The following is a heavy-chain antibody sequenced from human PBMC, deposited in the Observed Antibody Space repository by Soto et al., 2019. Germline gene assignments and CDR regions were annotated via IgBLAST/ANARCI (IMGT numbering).Heavy chain of an antibody. J-gene: IGHJ3*02. V-gene: IGHV3-7*01. CDR2: IKQDGSEK. CDR3: AREPKLSTWGAFDI. D-gene: IGHD3-16*02. CDR1: GFTFSSYW. Sequence: EVQLVESGGGLVQPGGSLRLSCAASGFTFSSYWMSWVRQAPGKGLEWVANIKQDGSEKYYVDSVKGRFTISRDNAKNSLYLQMNSLRAEDTAVYYCAREPKLSTWGAFDIWGQGTMVTVSS.